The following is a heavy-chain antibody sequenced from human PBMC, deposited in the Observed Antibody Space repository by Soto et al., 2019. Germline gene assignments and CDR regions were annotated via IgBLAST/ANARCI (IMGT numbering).Heavy chain of an antibody. CDR1: GGSFSGYY. CDR3: ARGATGDLYYYYGMDV. J-gene: IGHJ6*02. Sequence: SETLSLTCAVYGGSFSGYYWSWIRQPPGKGLEWTGEINHSGSTNYNPSLKSRVTISVDTSKNQFSLKLSSVTAADTAVYYCARGATGDLYYYYGMDVWGQGTTVTVSS. D-gene: IGHD4-4*01. CDR2: INHSGST. V-gene: IGHV4-34*01.